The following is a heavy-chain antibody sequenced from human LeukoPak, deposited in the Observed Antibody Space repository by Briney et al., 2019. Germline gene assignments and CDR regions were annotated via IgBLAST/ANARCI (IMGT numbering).Heavy chain of an antibody. CDR1: GFTFSSYG. D-gene: IGHD3-9*01. J-gene: IGHJ4*02. CDR2: IWYDGSNK. Sequence: AGRSLRLSCAASGFTFSSYGMHWVRQAPGKGLEWVAVIWYDGSNKYYADSVKGRFTISRDNSKNTLYLQMNSLRAEDTAVYYCARADYDILTGYYSYFDYWDQGTLVTVSS. V-gene: IGHV3-33*01. CDR3: ARADYDILTGYYSYFDY.